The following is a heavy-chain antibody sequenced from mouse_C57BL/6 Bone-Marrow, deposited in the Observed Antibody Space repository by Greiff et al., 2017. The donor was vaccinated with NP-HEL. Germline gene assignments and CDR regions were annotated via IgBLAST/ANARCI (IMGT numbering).Heavy chain of an antibody. CDR3: ARRGLEYYESRGAGYFDV. J-gene: IGHJ1*03. V-gene: IGHV5-4*03. CDR2: ISDGGSYT. CDR1: GFTFSSYA. Sequence: EVKLMESGGGLVKPGGSLKLSCAASGFTFSSYAMSWVRQTPEKRLEWVATISDGGSYTYYPDNVKGRFTISRDNAKNNLYLQMSHLKSEDTAMYYCARRGLEYYESRGAGYFDVWGTGTTVTVSS. D-gene: IGHD1-1*01.